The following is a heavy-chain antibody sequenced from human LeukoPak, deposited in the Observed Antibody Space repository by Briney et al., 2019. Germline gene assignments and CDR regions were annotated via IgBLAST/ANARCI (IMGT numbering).Heavy chain of an antibody. V-gene: IGHV4-59*01. J-gene: IGHJ4*02. Sequence: SETLSLTCTVSGGSITSYYWSWIRQPPGKGLEWIGYIYYSGSTNYNPSLKSRVTISVDTSKNQFSLKLSSVTAADTAVYYCAGTYYYDSSGYYHYSLWGQGTPVTVSS. CDR1: GGSITSYY. CDR2: IYYSGST. D-gene: IGHD3-22*01. CDR3: AGTYYYDSSGYYHYSL.